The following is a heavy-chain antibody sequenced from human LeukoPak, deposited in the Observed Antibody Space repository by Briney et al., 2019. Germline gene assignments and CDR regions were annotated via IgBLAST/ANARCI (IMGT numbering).Heavy chain of an antibody. CDR3: ARRIVGATTTFSPIPRSDWFDP. D-gene: IGHD1-26*01. CDR2: ISAYNGNT. Sequence: GASVKVSCKASGYTFTSYGISWVRQAPGQGLEWMGWISAYNGNTNYAQKLQGRVTMTTDTSTSTAYMELRSLRSDDTAVYYCARRIVGATTTFSPIPRSDWFDPWGQGTLATVSS. CDR1: GYTFTSYG. V-gene: IGHV1-18*01. J-gene: IGHJ5*02.